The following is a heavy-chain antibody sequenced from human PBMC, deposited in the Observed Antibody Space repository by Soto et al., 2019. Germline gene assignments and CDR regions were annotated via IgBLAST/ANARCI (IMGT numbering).Heavy chain of an antibody. J-gene: IGHJ4*02. V-gene: IGHV3-21*01. CDR3: ACSMTSGWLFDY. D-gene: IGHD6-19*01. CDR1: GFTFSSYG. CDR2: ISSSSSYI. Sequence: GGSLRLSCAASGFTFSSYGMNWVRQAPGKGLEWVSSISSSSSYIYYADSVKGRFTISRDNAKNSLYLQMNSLRAEDTAVYYCACSMTSGWLFDYWGQGTLVTVSS.